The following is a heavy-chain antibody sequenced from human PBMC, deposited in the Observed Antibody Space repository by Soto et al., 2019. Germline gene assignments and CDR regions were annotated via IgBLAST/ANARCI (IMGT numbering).Heavy chain of an antibody. CDR2: INHSGST. V-gene: IGHV4-34*01. CDR1: GGSFSGYY. D-gene: IGHD2-8*01. J-gene: IGHJ4*02. Sequence: SSETLSLTCAVYGGSFSGYYWSWIRQPPGKGLEWIGEINHSGSTNYNPSLKSRVTISVDTSKNQFSLKLSSVTAADTAVYYCARDLGYCTNGVCYSLDYFDYWGQGTLVTVSS. CDR3: ARDLGYCTNGVCYSLDYFDY.